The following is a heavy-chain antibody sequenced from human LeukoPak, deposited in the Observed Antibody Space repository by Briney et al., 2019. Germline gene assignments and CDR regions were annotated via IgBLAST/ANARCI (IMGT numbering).Heavy chain of an antibody. Sequence: ASVKVSCKASGYTFTSYYMHWVRQAPGQGLEWMGIINPSGGSTSYAQKFQGRVTMTRDMSTSTVYMELSSLRSEDTAVYYCARGGVGYVWGSYRYYHYYYMDVWGKGTTVTVSS. CDR1: GYTFTSYY. V-gene: IGHV1-46*01. D-gene: IGHD3-16*02. CDR2: INPSGGST. J-gene: IGHJ6*03. CDR3: ARGGVGYVWGSYRYYHYYYMDV.